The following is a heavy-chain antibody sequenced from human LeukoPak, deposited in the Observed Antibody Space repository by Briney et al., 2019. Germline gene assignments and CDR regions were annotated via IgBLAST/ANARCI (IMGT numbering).Heavy chain of an antibody. CDR1: GFTFSDYY. J-gene: IGHJ4*02. Sequence: PGGSLRLSCAASGFTFSDYYMSWIRQAPGKGLEWVSYISSSSSYTNYADSVKGRFAISRDNAKNSLYLQMNSLRAEDTAVYYCARGAANFDYWGQGTLVTVSS. V-gene: IGHV3-11*06. CDR3: ARGAANFDY. CDR2: ISSSSSYT. D-gene: IGHD6-13*01.